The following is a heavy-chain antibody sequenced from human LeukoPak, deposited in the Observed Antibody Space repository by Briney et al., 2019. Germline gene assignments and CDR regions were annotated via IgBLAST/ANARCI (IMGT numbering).Heavy chain of an antibody. CDR3: TTRMLGGFDY. CDR2: IKSKTDGGTT. V-gene: IGHV3-15*01. CDR1: GFTFSSYG. J-gene: IGHJ4*02. D-gene: IGHD3-16*01. Sequence: PGGSLRLSCAASGFTFSSYGMHWVSQAPGKGLEWVGRIKSKTDGGTTDYAAPVKGRFTISRDDSKNTLYLQMNSLNTEDTAVYYCTTRMLGGFDYWGQGTLVTVSS.